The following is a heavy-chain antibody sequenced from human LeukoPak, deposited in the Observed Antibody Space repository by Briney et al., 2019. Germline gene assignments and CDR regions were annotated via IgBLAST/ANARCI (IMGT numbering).Heavy chain of an antibody. J-gene: IGHJ4*02. Sequence: GGSLRRSCAASGFTFSSYSMNWVRQAPGKGLEWVSFISSSSSYIYYADSVKGRFTISRDNAKNSLYLQMNSLRAEDTAVYYCARDSDRVGATPSFYWGQGTLVTVSS. V-gene: IGHV3-21*01. CDR2: ISSSSSYI. CDR1: GFTFSSYS. CDR3: ARDSDRVGATPSFY. D-gene: IGHD1-26*01.